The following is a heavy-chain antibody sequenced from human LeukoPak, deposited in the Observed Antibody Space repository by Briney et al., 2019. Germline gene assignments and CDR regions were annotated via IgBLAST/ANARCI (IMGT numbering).Heavy chain of an antibody. CDR3: ARDVGYSYGVDY. CDR1: GGSFSGYY. CDR2: INHSGST. J-gene: IGHJ4*02. V-gene: IGHV4-34*01. D-gene: IGHD5-18*01. Sequence: PSETLSLTCAVYGGSFSGYYWSWIRQPPGKGLEWIGEINHSGSTNYNPSLKSQVTISVDTPKNQFSLKLSSVTAADTAVYYCARDVGYSYGVDYWGQGTLVTVSS.